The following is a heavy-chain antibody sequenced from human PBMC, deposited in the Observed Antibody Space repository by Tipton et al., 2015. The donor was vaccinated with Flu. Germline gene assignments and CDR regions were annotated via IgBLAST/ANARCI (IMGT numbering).Heavy chain of an antibody. CDR1: GYTFTGYY. D-gene: IGHD3-10*01. CDR3: ARGTTMVRGVIITDYYYGMDV. Sequence: QLVQSGAEVKKPGASVKVSCKASGYTFTGYYMHWVRQAPGQGLEWMGWINPNSGGTNYAQKCQGWVTMPRDTSISTAYMELSRLRSDDTAVYYCARGTTMVRGVIITDYYYGMDVWGQGTTVTVSS. J-gene: IGHJ6*02. CDR2: INPNSGGT. V-gene: IGHV1-2*04.